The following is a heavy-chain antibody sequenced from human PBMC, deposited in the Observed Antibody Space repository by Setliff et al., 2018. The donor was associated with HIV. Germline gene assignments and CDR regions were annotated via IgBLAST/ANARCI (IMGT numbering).Heavy chain of an antibody. V-gene: IGHV4-39*01. Sequence: SETLSLTCTVSGGSISRSSYYWGWIRQPPGKGLEWIGSIYYSGSTYYNPSLKSRVTLSVDTSKNQFFLRLSSVTAADTAVYYCARDFGVVIPQGRFDPWGQGTLVTVSS. CDR1: GGSISRSSYY. CDR3: ARDFGVVIPQGRFDP. CDR2: IYYSGST. J-gene: IGHJ5*02. D-gene: IGHD3-3*01.